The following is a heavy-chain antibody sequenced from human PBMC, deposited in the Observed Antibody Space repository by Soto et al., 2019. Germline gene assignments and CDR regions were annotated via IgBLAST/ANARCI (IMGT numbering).Heavy chain of an antibody. CDR1: GFTFSVFA. CDR2: ISGSSGST. J-gene: IGHJ4*02. Sequence: EVQLLESGGGLVQPGGSLRLSCGASGFTFSVFAMTWVRQAPGKGLEWVSTISGSSGSTYFPDSVKGRFTISGDHSNNTLYLQMNRPRAEDTAVYFSVRRNGLTLAGIRAFDYWGPGNLVTVSS. CDR3: VRRNGLTLAGIRAFDY. V-gene: IGHV3-23*01. D-gene: IGHD6-19*01.